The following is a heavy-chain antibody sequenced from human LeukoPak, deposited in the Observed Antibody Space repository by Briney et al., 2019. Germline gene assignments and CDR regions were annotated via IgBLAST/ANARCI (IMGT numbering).Heavy chain of an antibody. D-gene: IGHD5-24*01. V-gene: IGHV1-2*02. J-gene: IGHJ4*02. Sequence: ASVKVSCKAPGYTFTGYYMHWVRQAPGQGLEWMGWINPNSGGTNYAQKFQGRVTMTRDTSISTAYMELSRLRSDDTAVYYCARAWSRDGYNYDYWGQGTLVTVSS. CDR1: GYTFTGYY. CDR2: INPNSGGT. CDR3: ARAWSRDGYNYDY.